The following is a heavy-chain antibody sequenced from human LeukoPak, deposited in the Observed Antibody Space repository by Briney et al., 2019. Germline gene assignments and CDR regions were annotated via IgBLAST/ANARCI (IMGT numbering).Heavy chain of an antibody. CDR3: AKDMGIGYGDYVYAFDI. D-gene: IGHD4-17*01. V-gene: IGHV3-9*01. CDR2: ISWNSGSI. CDR1: VFTLDDFA. J-gene: IGHJ3*02. Sequence: PGGSLRLSCAVSVFTLDDFAMHWVRQAPGKGLEWVSGISWNSGSIGYADSVKGRFTISRDNAKNSLYLQMNSLRAEDTALYYCAKDMGIGYGDYVYAFDIWGQGTMVTVSS.